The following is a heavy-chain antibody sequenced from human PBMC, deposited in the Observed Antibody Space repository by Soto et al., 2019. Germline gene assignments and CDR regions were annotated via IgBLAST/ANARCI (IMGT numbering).Heavy chain of an antibody. J-gene: IGHJ4*02. D-gene: IGHD3-9*01. V-gene: IGHV1-8*01. Sequence: QVQLVQSGAEVKKPGASVKVSCKASGYTFIGYDINWVRQATGQGLEWMGWMNPNSGNTVYTQNFQGRVTMTRNTSISTAYMEPNSLRSDDTAVYYCARGPNDILSGWGQGTLVTVSS. CDR1: GYTFIGYD. CDR3: ARGPNDILSG. CDR2: MNPNSGNT.